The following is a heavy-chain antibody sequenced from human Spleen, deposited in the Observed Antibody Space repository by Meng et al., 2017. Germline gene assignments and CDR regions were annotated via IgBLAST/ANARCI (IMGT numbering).Heavy chain of an antibody. D-gene: IGHD3-22*01. CDR1: GYTFTSYY. Sequence: ASVKVSCKASGYTFTSYYMHWVRQAPGQGLEWMGIINPSGGSTSYAQKFQGRVTMTRDTSTSTVYMELSSLRSEDTAVYYCARALSMIVVAHFLNPGFLDYWGQGTLVTVSS. J-gene: IGHJ4*02. V-gene: IGHV1-46*01. CDR2: INPSGGST. CDR3: ARALSMIVVAHFLNPGFLDY.